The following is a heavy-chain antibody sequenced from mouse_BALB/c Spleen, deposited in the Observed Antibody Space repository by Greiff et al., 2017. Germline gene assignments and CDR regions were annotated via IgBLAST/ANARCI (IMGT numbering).Heavy chain of an antibody. D-gene: IGHD4-1*02. CDR3: ASSTGTGHYFDY. Sequence: QVQLQQSGAELVMPGASVKMSCKASGYTFTDYWMHWVKQRPGQGLEWIGAIDTSDSYTSYNQKFKGKATLTVDESSSTAYMQLSSLTSEDSAVYYCASSTGTGHYFDYWGQGTTLTVSS. V-gene: IGHV1-69*01. CDR2: IDTSDSYT. J-gene: IGHJ2*01. CDR1: GYTFTDYW.